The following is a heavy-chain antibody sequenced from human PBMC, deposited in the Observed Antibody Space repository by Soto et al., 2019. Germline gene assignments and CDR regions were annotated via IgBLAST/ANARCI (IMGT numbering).Heavy chain of an antibody. CDR3: ARGNYNYYYGLDV. CDR2: IYYSGNT. J-gene: IGHJ6*02. CDR1: GGSISSDY. V-gene: IGHV4-59*01. D-gene: IGHD3-10*01. Sequence: SETLSLTCTVSGGSISSDYWSWIRQSPGKGLEWIGYIYYSGNTNYNSSLKSRVTISQDTSKNQFSLKLTSVTAADTAVYYCARGNYNYYYGLDVWGQGTAVTVSS.